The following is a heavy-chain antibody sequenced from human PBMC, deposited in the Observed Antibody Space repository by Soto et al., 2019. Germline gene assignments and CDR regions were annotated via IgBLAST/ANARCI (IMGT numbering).Heavy chain of an antibody. D-gene: IGHD1-1*01. CDR1: GGSISSSRCH. Sequence: SETLSLTCTVSGGSISSSRCHWGWLRQPPGKGLEWIASIKYSGSTNYNPSLKSRVTISVDTSKNQFSLKLSSVTAADTAGYYCARRYGYSFDYWGQGTLVTVSS. CDR2: IKYSGST. CDR3: ARRYGYSFDY. J-gene: IGHJ4*02. V-gene: IGHV4-39*07.